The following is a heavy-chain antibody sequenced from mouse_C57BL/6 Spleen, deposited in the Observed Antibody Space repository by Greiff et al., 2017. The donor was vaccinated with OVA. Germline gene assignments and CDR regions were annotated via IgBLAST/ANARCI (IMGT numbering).Heavy chain of an antibody. Sequence: EVKLVESGGGLVQPGGSLKLSCAASGFTFSDYYMYWVRQTPEKRLEWVAYISNGGGSTYYPDTVKGRFTISRDNAKNTLYLQMSRLKSEDTAMYYCARRGLREDAMDYWGQGTSVTVSS. CDR1: GFTFSDYY. V-gene: IGHV5-12*01. D-gene: IGHD3-1*01. CDR2: ISNGGGST. CDR3: ARRGLREDAMDY. J-gene: IGHJ4*01.